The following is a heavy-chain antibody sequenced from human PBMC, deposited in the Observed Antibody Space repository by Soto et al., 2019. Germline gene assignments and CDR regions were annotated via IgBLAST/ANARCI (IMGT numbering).Heavy chain of an antibody. CDR3: SGIAAPLYYYGMDV. CDR2: IIPIFGTP. D-gene: IGHD6-13*01. CDR1: GGTFSSYA. V-gene: IGHV1-69*12. Sequence: QVQLVQSGAEVKKPGSSVKVSCKASGGTFSSYAISWVRQAPGQGLEWMGGIIPIFGTPNYAQKFQGRVTITADESTSTAYMELSSLRSEDTPVYYCSGIAAPLYYYGMDVWGQGTTVTVSS. J-gene: IGHJ6*02.